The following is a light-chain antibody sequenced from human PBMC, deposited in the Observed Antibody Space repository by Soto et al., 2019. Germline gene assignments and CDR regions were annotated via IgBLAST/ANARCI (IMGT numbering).Light chain of an antibody. CDR3: ATWDDSLNGPF. J-gene: IGLJ2*01. Sequence: QSVLTQPPSASGTPGQRVTISCSGSSSNVGSNYVNWYQHLPRTAPKLLIHSDNQRPSGVPDRFSGSKSGTSASLAITGLQSEDEADYYCATWDDSLNGPFFGGGTKLTVL. CDR2: SDN. CDR1: SSNVGSNY. V-gene: IGLV1-44*01.